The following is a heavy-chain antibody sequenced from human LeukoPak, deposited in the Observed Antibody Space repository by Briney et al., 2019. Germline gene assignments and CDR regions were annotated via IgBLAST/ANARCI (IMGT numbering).Heavy chain of an antibody. CDR3: ARDWNYGFEYYYYGMDV. V-gene: IGHV1-69*13. D-gene: IGHD1-7*01. CDR1: GGTFSSYA. Sequence: SVKVSCKASGGTFSSYAISWVRQAPGQGLEWMGGIIPIFGTANYAQKFQGRVTITADESTGTAYMELSSLRSEDTAVYYCARDWNYGFEYYYYGMDVWGQGTTVTVSS. J-gene: IGHJ6*02. CDR2: IIPIFGTA.